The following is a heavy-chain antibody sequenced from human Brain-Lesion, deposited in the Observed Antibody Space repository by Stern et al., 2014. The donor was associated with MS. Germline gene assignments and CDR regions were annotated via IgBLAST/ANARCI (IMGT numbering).Heavy chain of an antibody. CDR3: ARGYYGSGRPQKGMDV. CDR1: GYTFTGYY. V-gene: IGHV1-2*02. Sequence: QVQLVQSGAEVKKPGASVKVSCKASGYTFTGYYMYWVRPAPGQGLEWMALIKPNSGGTHYAQKFQGRVTMTRDTSITTAYMELSRLRSDDTAVYYCARGYYGSGRPQKGMDVWGQGTTVTVSS. D-gene: IGHD3-10*01. J-gene: IGHJ6*02. CDR2: IKPNSGGT.